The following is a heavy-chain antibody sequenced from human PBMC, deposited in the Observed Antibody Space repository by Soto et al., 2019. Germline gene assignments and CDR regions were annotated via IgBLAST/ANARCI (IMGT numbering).Heavy chain of an antibody. CDR3: ATYDFWSGYHFDY. CDR2: ISYDGSNK. J-gene: IGHJ4*02. Sequence: GGSLRLSCEASGFTFSSYAMSWVRQAPGKGLEWVAVISYDGSNKYYADSVKGRFTISRDNSKNTLYLQMNSLRAEDTAVYYCATYDFWSGYHFDYWGQGTLVTVSS. D-gene: IGHD3-3*01. V-gene: IGHV3-30*03. CDR1: GFTFSSYA.